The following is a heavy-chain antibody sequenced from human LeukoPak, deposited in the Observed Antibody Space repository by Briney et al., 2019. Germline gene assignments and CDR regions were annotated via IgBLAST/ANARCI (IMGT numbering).Heavy chain of an antibody. Sequence: SETLSLTCAVYGGSLSGYYWSWIRQPPGKGLEWIGSMSHSGSTYFNPSLESRGSILLDTSKRQFSLKVTSVSAADTAVYYCARGRFRSTWYFDFWGQGVLVTVSS. D-gene: IGHD6-13*01. CDR3: ARGRFRSTWYFDF. V-gene: IGHV4-34*01. CDR2: MSHSGST. J-gene: IGHJ4*02. CDR1: GGSLSGYY.